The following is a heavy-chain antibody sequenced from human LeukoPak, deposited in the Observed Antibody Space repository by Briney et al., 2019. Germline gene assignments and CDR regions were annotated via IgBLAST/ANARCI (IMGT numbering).Heavy chain of an antibody. CDR2: IYYSGGT. V-gene: IGHV4-59*01. J-gene: IGHJ4*02. Sequence: SETLSLTCTVSAGSISSYYWTWIRQPPGKGLEWIGYIYYSGGTNYNPSLKSRVTISVDTSKNQFSLKLSSVTAADTAVYYCAREVRHYYDSSGYYYGPFDYWGQGTLVTVSS. CDR1: AGSISSYY. D-gene: IGHD3-22*01. CDR3: AREVRHYYDSSGYYYGPFDY.